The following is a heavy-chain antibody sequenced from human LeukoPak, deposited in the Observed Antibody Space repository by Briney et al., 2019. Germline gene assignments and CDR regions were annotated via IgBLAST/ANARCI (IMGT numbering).Heavy chain of an antibody. CDR3: ARGGSYRSFDY. V-gene: IGHV4-59*01. J-gene: IGHJ4*02. CDR2: IYYSGST. CDR1: GGSISSYY. Sequence: SETLSLTCTVSGGSISSYYWSWVRQPPGRGLEWIGYIYYSGSTNYNPSLKSRVTISVDTSKNQFSLKLSSVTAADTAVYYCARGGSYRSFDYWGQGTLVTVSS. D-gene: IGHD3-16*02.